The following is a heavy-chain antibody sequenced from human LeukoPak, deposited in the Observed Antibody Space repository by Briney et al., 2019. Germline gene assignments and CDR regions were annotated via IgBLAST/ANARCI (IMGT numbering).Heavy chain of an antibody. V-gene: IGHV4-61*02. CDR2: IYTSGST. CDR3: ARDVGYYYYMDV. J-gene: IGHJ6*03. Sequence: SETLSLTCTVSGGSITSGLYYWSWIRQPAGKGLEWIGRIYTSGSTNYNPSLKSRVTMSVDTSKNQFSLKLSSVTAADTAVYYCARDVGYYYYMDVWGKGTTVTISS. CDR1: GGSITSGLYY.